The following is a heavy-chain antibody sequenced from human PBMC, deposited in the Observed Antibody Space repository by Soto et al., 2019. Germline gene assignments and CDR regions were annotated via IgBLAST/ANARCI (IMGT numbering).Heavy chain of an antibody. J-gene: IGHJ6*02. D-gene: IGHD1-1*01. CDR1: VFTFYTYG. Sequence: PGGSLRLSCVASVFTFYTYGIHWVRQAPGKGLQWVALISYEGSNTYYADSVRGRFTISRDNSKNTLYLQINALRPEDTGVYYCARVTPGNNLYYFSGLDVWGQGTSVTVSS. CDR2: ISYEGSNT. V-gene: IGHV3-30-3*01. CDR3: ARVTPGNNLYYFSGLDV.